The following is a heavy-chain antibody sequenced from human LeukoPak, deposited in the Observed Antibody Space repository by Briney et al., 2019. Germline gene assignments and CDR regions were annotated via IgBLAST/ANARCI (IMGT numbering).Heavy chain of an antibody. J-gene: IGHJ4*02. CDR2: FDPEDGET. V-gene: IGHV1-24*01. CDR3: ATSLYYYDSSGPLGY. Sequence: ASVKVSCKVSGYTLTELSMHWVRQAPGKGLEWMGGFDPEDGETIYAQKFLGRVTMTEDTSTDTAYMELSSLRSEDTAVYYCATSLYYYDSSGPLGYRGQGTLVTVSS. CDR1: GYTLTELS. D-gene: IGHD3-22*01.